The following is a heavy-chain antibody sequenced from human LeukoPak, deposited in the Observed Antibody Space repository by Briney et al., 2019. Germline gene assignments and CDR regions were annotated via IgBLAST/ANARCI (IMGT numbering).Heavy chain of an antibody. CDR1: GYTLTELS. D-gene: IGHD1-26*01. Sequence: ASVKVSCKVSGYTLTELSMHWVRQALGKGLEWMGGFDPEDGETLYAQRFQGRVTMTKDTSTDTVYMELSSLKSEDTAVYYCAAPSGSFLGYYYGMDVWGQGTTVTVSS. J-gene: IGHJ6*02. CDR2: FDPEDGET. V-gene: IGHV1-24*01. CDR3: AAPSGSFLGYYYGMDV.